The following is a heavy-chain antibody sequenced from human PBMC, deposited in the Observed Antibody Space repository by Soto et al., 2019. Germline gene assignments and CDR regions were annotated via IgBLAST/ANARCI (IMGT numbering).Heavy chain of an antibody. CDR2: ISFDGHAR. CDR3: ERVPLGLAIGHGMEV. D-gene: IGHD5-12*01. CDR1: GLTFSNHA. V-gene: IGHV3-30-3*01. J-gene: IGHJ6*01. Sequence: LRVSCSVSGLTFSNHAMLCIRQSPGKGLEWVAVISFDGHARYYAASVKGRVSVSSDNFANTLFIPMGKLRIEDTAVYYCERVPLGLAIGHGMEVWGGGTTVTVSA.